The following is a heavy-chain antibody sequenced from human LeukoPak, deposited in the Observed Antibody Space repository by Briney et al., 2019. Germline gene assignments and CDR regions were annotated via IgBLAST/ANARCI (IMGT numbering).Heavy chain of an antibody. D-gene: IGHD7-27*01. CDR2: IKSNSGGT. J-gene: IGHJ4*02. CDR1: GYTFTGYY. V-gene: IGHV1-2*02. Sequence: ASVKVSCKASGYTFTGYYIHWVRQAPGQGLEWMGWIKSNSGGTKYAQEFQGRVTMTRDTSITTAYMELSRLRSDDTAVYYCATVYLGIRYFDYWGQGTLVTVSS. CDR3: ATVYLGIRYFDY.